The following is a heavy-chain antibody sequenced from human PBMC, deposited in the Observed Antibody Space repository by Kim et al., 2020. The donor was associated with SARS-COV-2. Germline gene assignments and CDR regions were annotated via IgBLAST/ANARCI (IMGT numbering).Heavy chain of an antibody. Sequence: ASVKVSCKASGYTFTGYYMHWVRQAPGQGLEWMGWINPNSGDTNYAQKFQGRVTMTRDTSISTAYMELSRLRSDDTAVYYCARGPKEVQLSNWGQGTLVTVSS. V-gene: IGHV1-2*02. CDR3: ARGPKEVQLSN. J-gene: IGHJ4*02. CDR1: GYTFTGYY. D-gene: IGHD5-18*01. CDR2: INPNSGDT.